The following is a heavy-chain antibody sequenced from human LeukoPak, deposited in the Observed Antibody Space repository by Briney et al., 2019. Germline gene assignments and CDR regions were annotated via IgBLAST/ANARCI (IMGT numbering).Heavy chain of an antibody. D-gene: IGHD2-21*02. Sequence: ASSKVSCKASGYTFTSYDMHWVRQPPGQGLEWMRIINPSGDSTSYAQKFQGRVTMTRDTSTSTVYMELSSLRSEDTAVYYCASVLYCGADCYSGRYFFDYWGQGTLVTVSS. V-gene: IGHV1-46*01. CDR2: INPSGDST. CDR3: ASVLYCGADCYSGRYFFDY. J-gene: IGHJ4*02. CDR1: GYTFTSYD.